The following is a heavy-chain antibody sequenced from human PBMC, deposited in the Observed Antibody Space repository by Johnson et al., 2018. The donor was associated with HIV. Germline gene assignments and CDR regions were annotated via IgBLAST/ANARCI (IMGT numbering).Heavy chain of an antibody. V-gene: IGHV3-53*01. CDR1: GFSVSSKY. CDR2: IYSGGST. J-gene: IGHJ3*02. Sequence: VQLVESGGGLIQLGGSLRLSCAASGFSVSSKYMSWVRQAPGKGLESVSVIYSGGSTYYADPVEGRFTISRDNSKNTLYLQMNSLRAENTAVYYCARVHSGGAFDSWGQGTMVTVSS. CDR3: ARVHSGGAFDS.